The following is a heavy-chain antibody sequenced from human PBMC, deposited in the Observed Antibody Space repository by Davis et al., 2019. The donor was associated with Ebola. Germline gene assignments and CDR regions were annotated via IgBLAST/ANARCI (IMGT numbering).Heavy chain of an antibody. CDR3: ARDITGGFDY. Sequence: GESLKISCAASGFTFSSYGMHWVRQAPGKGLEWVAVIWYDGSNKYYADSVKGRFTISRDNSKNTLYLQMNSLRAEDTAVYYCARDITGGFDYWGQGTLVTVSS. J-gene: IGHJ4*02. V-gene: IGHV3-33*08. CDR2: IWYDGSNK. CDR1: GFTFSSYG. D-gene: IGHD1-20*01.